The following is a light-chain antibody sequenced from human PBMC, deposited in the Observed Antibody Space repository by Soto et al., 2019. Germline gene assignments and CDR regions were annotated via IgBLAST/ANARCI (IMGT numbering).Light chain of an antibody. V-gene: IGKV3-11*01. Sequence: EIVFTQSPSTLSLSPGDRATLACRASQSVRTFLAWYQQKPGQAPRLLIYDASNRATGVPARFSGSGSGTDFTLTISSLEPEDFAVYFCQQRSNWPPITFGQGTRLEI. CDR1: QSVRTF. CDR2: DAS. CDR3: QQRSNWPPIT. J-gene: IGKJ5*01.